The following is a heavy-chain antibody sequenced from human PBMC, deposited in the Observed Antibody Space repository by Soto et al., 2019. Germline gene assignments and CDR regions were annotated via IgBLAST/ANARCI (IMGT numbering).Heavy chain of an antibody. J-gene: IGHJ4*02. CDR2: IKSKTDDGAT. D-gene: IGHD3-9*01. V-gene: IGHV3-15*01. Sequence: EVQLVESGGGLVKPGGSLRLSCAASGFTFSNAWMSWVRQAPGKGLEWVGRIKSKTDDGATDYAAPVKGRFTISRDDSKNTLYLQMHSLKTEDTGVYYCTTDLDYDILTGLDFWGQGTLVTVSS. CDR3: TTDLDYDILTGLDF. CDR1: GFTFSNAW.